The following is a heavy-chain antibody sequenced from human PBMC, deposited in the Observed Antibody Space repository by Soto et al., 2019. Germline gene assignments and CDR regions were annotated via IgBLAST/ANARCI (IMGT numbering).Heavy chain of an antibody. Sequence: KPSETLSLTCTVSGGSISSGDYYWSWIRQPPGKGLEWTGYIYYSGSTYYNPSLKSRVTISVDTSKNQFSLKLSSVTAADTAVYYCARGRFVYSWFDPWGQGTLVTVSS. CDR1: GGSISSGDYY. CDR2: IYYSGST. D-gene: IGHD2-15*01. J-gene: IGHJ5*02. CDR3: ARGRFVYSWFDP. V-gene: IGHV4-30-4*01.